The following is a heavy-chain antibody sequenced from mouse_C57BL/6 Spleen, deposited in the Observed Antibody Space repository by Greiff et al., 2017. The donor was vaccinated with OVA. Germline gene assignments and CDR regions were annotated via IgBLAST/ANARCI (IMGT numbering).Heavy chain of an antibody. D-gene: IGHD1-1*01. J-gene: IGHJ4*01. CDR3: AYYGSSYSYAMDY. Sequence: VQLQQSGAELARPGASVKMSCKASGYTFTSYTMHWVKQRPGQGLEWIGYINPSSGYTKYNQKFKDKATLTADKSSSTAYMQLSSLTSEDSAVYYCAYYGSSYSYAMDYWGQGTSVTVSS. V-gene: IGHV1-4*01. CDR1: GYTFTSYT. CDR2: INPSSGYT.